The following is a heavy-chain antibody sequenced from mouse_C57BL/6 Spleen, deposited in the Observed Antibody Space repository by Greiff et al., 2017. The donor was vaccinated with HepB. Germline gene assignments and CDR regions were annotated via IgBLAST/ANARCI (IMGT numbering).Heavy chain of an antibody. CDR3: ARGIYYYGSSYWYFDV. CDR1: GFTFSSYA. D-gene: IGHD1-1*01. J-gene: IGHJ1*03. Sequence: EVQVVESGGGLVKPGGSLKLSCAASGFTFSSYAMSWVRQTPEKRLEWVATISDGGSYTYYPDNVKGRFTISRDNAKNNLYLQMSHLKSEDTAMYYCARGIYYYGSSYWYFDVWGTGTTVTVSS. CDR2: ISDGGSYT. V-gene: IGHV5-4*01.